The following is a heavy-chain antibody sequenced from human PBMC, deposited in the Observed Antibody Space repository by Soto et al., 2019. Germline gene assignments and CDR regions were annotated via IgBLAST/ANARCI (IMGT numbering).Heavy chain of an antibody. V-gene: IGHV3-33*01. D-gene: IGHD6-13*01. J-gene: IGHJ6*02. CDR1: GFSFSSYG. Sequence: GSLRLSCAASGFSFSSYGMHWVRQAPGKGLEWVAVIWHDGSKKYYADSVKGRLIISRDNSKNTLYVQINSLRAEDTAVYFCARGSIVAAEYGMDVWGQGTTVTVSS. CDR3: ARGSIVAAEYGMDV. CDR2: IWHDGSKK.